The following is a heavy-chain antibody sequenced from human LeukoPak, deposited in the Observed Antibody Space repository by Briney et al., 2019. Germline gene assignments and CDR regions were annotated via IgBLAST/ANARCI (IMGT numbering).Heavy chain of an antibody. V-gene: IGHV3-15*01. CDR3: TLIQGWGSGSYYLDY. Sequence: GGSLRLSCAASGFSISNDWMSWVRQAPGKGLEWIGRVKSKASGETTDYAAPVKGRFTISRDDAKNTLYLQMNSLKTEDTAVYYCTLIQGWGSGSYYLDYWGQGTLATVSS. D-gene: IGHD3-10*01. J-gene: IGHJ4*02. CDR2: VKSKASGETT. CDR1: GFSISNDW.